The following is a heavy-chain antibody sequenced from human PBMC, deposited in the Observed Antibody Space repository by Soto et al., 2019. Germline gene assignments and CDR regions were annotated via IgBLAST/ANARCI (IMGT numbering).Heavy chain of an antibody. Sequence: EVQLVESGGGLVQPGGSLKLSCAASGFTFSDSTMHWVRQASGKGLEWVGRIGNKANSYAIAYAASVKGMLTVSRDDSKNTAYLQMNGLKTEDTAVYYCTSSFVVVTAIAASWGQGTLVTVSS. J-gene: IGHJ5*02. D-gene: IGHD2-21*02. CDR1: GFTFSDST. CDR2: IGNKANSYAI. V-gene: IGHV3-73*02. CDR3: TSSFVVVTAIAAS.